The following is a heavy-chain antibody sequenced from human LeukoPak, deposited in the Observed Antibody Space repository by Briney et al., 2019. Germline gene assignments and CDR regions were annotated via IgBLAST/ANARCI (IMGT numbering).Heavy chain of an antibody. Sequence: GGSLRLSCAASGFSVNSNYMSWVRQAPGKGLEWVLVIYSGGSTYYADSVKGRFTISRHISKNTLYLQMNSLRAEDTAVYYCARAGPYDAFDIWGQGTMITVSS. CDR2: IYSGGST. CDR1: GFSVNSNY. V-gene: IGHV3-53*04. D-gene: IGHD1-14*01. J-gene: IGHJ3*02. CDR3: ARAGPYDAFDI.